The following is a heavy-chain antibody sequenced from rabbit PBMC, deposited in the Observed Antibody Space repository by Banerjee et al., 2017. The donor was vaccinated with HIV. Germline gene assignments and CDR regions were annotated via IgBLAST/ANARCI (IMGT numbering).Heavy chain of an antibody. J-gene: IGHJ6*01. Sequence: QSLEESGGDLVKPGASLTLTCTASGFSFSSSYYMCWVRQAPGKGLEWIACIYAGSSDSTYYASWAKGRFTISKTSPTTVTLQMTSLTAADTATYFCAREGASVSGYYLWGPGTLVTVS. D-gene: IGHD1-1*01. CDR2: IYAGSSDST. V-gene: IGHV1S40*01. CDR3: AREGASVSGYYL. CDR1: GFSFSSSYY.